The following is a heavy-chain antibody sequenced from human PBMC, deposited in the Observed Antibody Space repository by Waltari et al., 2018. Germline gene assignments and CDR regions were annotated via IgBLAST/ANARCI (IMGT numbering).Heavy chain of an antibody. CDR2: ISSSSSYI. CDR3: ARDTVVVVAAI. Sequence: EVQLVESGGGLVKPGGSLSLSCAASGFTFSSYSMNWVRQAPGKGLEWVSSISSSSSYIYYADSVKGRFTISRDNAKNSLYLQMNSLRAEDTAVYYCARDTVVVVAAIWGQGTMVTVSS. V-gene: IGHV3-21*01. J-gene: IGHJ3*02. CDR1: GFTFSSYS. D-gene: IGHD2-15*01.